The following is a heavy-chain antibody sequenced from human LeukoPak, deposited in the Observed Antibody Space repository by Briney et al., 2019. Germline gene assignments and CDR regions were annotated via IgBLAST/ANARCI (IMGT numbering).Heavy chain of an antibody. CDR3: ARALNYYDSSGYFTDY. V-gene: IGHV1-69*13. J-gene: IGHJ4*02. D-gene: IGHD3-22*01. CDR1: GGTFSSYA. CDR2: IIPIFGTA. Sequence: SVKVSCKASGGTFSSYAISWVRQAPGQGLEWMGGIIPIFGTANYAQKFQGRVTITADESTSTAYMELSSLRSEDTAVYYCARALNYYDSSGYFTDYWGQGTLVTVSS.